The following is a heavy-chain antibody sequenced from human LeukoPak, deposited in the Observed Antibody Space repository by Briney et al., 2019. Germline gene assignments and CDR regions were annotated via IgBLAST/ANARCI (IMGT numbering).Heavy chain of an antibody. CDR3: ARQKAFYYYDTKRDWFDP. J-gene: IGHJ5*02. V-gene: IGHV6-1*01. CDR2: TYYRSKWYN. CDR1: GDSVSSNSAA. D-gene: IGHD3-22*01. Sequence: SQTLSLTCAVSGDSVSSNSAAWNWIRQSPSRGLEWLGRTYYRSKWYNDYAVSVKSRITINSDTSKNQFSLQLNSVTPEDTAVYYCARQKAFYYYDTKRDWFDPWGQGTLVTVSS.